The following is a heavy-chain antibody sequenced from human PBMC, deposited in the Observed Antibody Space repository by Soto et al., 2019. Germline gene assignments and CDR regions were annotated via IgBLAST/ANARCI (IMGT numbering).Heavy chain of an antibody. Sequence: LSLTCTVSGGSISSYYWSWIRQPPGKGLEWIGYIYYSGSTNYNPSLKSRVTISVDTSKNQFSLKLSSVTAADTAVYYCARVSPWDYDFWSHYYTDYYYYGMDVWGQGTTVTVSS. CDR2: IYYSGST. CDR3: ARVSPWDYDFWSHYYTDYYYYGMDV. CDR1: GGSISSYY. D-gene: IGHD3-3*01. V-gene: IGHV4-59*01. J-gene: IGHJ6*02.